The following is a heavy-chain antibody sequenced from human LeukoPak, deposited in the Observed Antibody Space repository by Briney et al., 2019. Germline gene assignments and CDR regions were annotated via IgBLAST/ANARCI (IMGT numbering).Heavy chain of an antibody. J-gene: IGHJ4*02. CDR1: GFTFSNYA. CDR2: ISYDGRNK. Sequence: GGSLRLSCEASGFTFSNYAMHWVRQAPGKGLEWVAVISYDGRNKQYADSAKGRFTISRDNSKNTLYLQTNSLRAEDTAVYYCARAQFRLHSYDGSTFDYWGQGTLVSVSS. CDR3: ARAQFRLHSYDGSTFDY. V-gene: IGHV3-30*04. D-gene: IGHD3-22*01.